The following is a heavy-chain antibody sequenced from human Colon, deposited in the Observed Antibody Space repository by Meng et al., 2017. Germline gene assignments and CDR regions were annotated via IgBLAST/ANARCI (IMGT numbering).Heavy chain of an antibody. Sequence: SQTRSLTGAISGDSIFRNSAAWNWIRQTPSRGLEWLGRTSYRSKWYHEYAESGKSRITVKADTSKNQFSLQVNSVTLEDTAGYYCARGRVDYYAMDVWGQGTTVTVSS. J-gene: IGHJ6*02. CDR3: ARGRVDYYAMDV. CDR2: TSYRSKWYH. V-gene: IGHV6-1*01. CDR1: GDSIFRNSAA.